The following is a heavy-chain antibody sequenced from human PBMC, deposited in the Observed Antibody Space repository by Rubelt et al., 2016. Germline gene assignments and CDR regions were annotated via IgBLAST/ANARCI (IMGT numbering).Heavy chain of an antibody. Sequence: QVQLQQWGAGLLKPSETLSLTCAVYGGSFSGYYWSWIRQPPGKGLEWIGEINHSGSTNYNPSLKRRVTISVDTSKNECSRKLSSVTAADTAGYYWARGRGGYNGLAYFQHWGQGSLVTVSS. V-gene: IGHV4-34*01. J-gene: IGHJ1*01. CDR1: GGSFSGYY. D-gene: IGHD5-24*01. CDR3: ARGRGGYNGLAYFQH. CDR2: INHSGST.